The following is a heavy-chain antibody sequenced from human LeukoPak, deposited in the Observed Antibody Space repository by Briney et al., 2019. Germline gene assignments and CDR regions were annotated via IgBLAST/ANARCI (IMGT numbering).Heavy chain of an antibody. CDR2: IRSKAYGGTT. D-gene: IGHD3-3*01. Sequence: GGSLRLSCTASGFTFGDYAMSWLRQAPGKGLEWVGFIRSKAYGGTTEHAASVKGRFTIPRDDSKSIAYLQMNSLKTEDTAVYYCTRAAYYDFWSGYYFWGQGTLVTVSS. J-gene: IGHJ4*02. CDR3: TRAAYYDFWSGYYF. CDR1: GFTFGDYA. V-gene: IGHV3-49*03.